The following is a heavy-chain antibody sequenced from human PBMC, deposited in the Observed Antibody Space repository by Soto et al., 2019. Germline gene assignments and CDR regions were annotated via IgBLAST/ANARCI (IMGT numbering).Heavy chain of an antibody. D-gene: IGHD4-17*01. V-gene: IGHV1-8*01. CDR1: GYTFTSYD. J-gene: IGHJ5*02. CDR2: MNPNSGNT. CDR3: ARGIKYGAYSRWVDP. Sequence: QVQFVQSGAEVKKPGASVKVSCKASGYTFTSYDINWVRQATGQGLEYLGWMNPNSGNTAYVQKFQGRVTMTWDTSITTAYMELSSLRSEDTAVYFCARGIKYGAYSRWVDPWGQGTLVTVSS.